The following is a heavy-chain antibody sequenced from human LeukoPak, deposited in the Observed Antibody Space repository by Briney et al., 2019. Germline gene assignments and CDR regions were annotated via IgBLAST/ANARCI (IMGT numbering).Heavy chain of an antibody. CDR2: INPNSGGT. CDR1: GYTFTRYY. V-gene: IGHV1-2*02. CDR3: ARDLGSGWIIVDY. J-gene: IGHJ4*02. Sequence: ASVKVPCQASGYTFTRYYIHWVRQAPGQGLEWMGWINPNSGGTNSAQKFQGRVTLTRDTSISTAYLELSSLRSDDTAVYYCARDLGSGWIIVDYWGQGDLVTVSS. D-gene: IGHD6-19*01.